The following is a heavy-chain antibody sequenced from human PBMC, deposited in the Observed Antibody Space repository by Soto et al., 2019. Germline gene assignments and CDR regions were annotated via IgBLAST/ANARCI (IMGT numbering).Heavy chain of an antibody. D-gene: IGHD2-15*01. J-gene: IGHJ4*02. Sequence: SETLSLTCTVSGGSIRRSSYYWGWIRQPPGKGLEWIGSIYAGGSTFYNPSLKSRFSTSVDTSTNQISLTLSSVTAADTAVYYCATTTLNGGYYFDYWGQGTRVTVSS. CDR3: ATTTLNGGYYFDY. V-gene: IGHV4-39*01. CDR1: GGSIRRSSYY. CDR2: IYAGGST.